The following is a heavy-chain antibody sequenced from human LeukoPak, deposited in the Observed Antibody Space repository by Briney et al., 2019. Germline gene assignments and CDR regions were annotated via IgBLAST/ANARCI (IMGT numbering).Heavy chain of an antibody. CDR1: GGSIGSSAYS. Sequence: PSETLSLTCTVSGGSIGSSAYSWGWIRQPPGKGLEWIGSVSYTGTTYYNPSLKSRVTISLDTSKNQFSLKLISVTAADTALYYCAREGPHGSGIYYNPLDYWGQGALVIVSS. CDR3: AREGPHGSGIYYNPLDY. V-gene: IGHV4-39*02. D-gene: IGHD3-10*01. CDR2: VSYTGTT. J-gene: IGHJ4*02.